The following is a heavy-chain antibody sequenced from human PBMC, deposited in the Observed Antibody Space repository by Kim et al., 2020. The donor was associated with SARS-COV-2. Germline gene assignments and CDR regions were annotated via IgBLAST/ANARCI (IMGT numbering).Heavy chain of an antibody. CDR2: IYYSGST. D-gene: IGHD2-2*01. Sequence: SETLSLICTVSGGSISSSSYYWGWIRQPPGKGLEWIGSIYYSGSTYYNPSLKSRVTISVDTSKNQFSLKLSSVTAADTAVYYCARHPVQYQLLVVAAFDIWGQGTMVTVSS. V-gene: IGHV4-39*01. J-gene: IGHJ3*02. CDR1: GGSISSSSYY. CDR3: ARHPVQYQLLVVAAFDI.